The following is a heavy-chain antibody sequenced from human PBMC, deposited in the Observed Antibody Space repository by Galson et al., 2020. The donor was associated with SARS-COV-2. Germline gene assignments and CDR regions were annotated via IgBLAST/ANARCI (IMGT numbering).Heavy chain of an antibody. Sequence: TGGSLRLSCAASGFTFTTYAMSWVRQAPGKGLEWVATISGSGATTYYADSAKGRFTISKDNSKNTLNLQINSLRLEDTAVYYCAKSSERVSIPVYVVSFPEHFDYWGPGTLVTVSS. CDR3: AKSSERVSIPVYVVSFPEHFDY. CDR1: GFTFTTYA. V-gene: IGHV3-23*01. D-gene: IGHD3-22*01. J-gene: IGHJ4*02. CDR2: ISGSGATT.